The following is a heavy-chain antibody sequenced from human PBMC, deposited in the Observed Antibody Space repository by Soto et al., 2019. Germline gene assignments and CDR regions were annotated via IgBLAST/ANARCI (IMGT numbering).Heavy chain of an antibody. Sequence: PGGSLRLSCSASGFTFSRYAMNWVRQAPGEGLHWVSTISAGGGTTYYTDSVKGRFIISRDNSRNTVYLLIDSLRAEDTAVYYCAKADYDILTGYYPIFDYWGQVTPVSVSS. CDR3: AKADYDILTGYYPIFDY. CDR2: ISAGGGTT. CDR1: GFTFSRYA. D-gene: IGHD3-9*01. J-gene: IGHJ4*02. V-gene: IGHV3-23*01.